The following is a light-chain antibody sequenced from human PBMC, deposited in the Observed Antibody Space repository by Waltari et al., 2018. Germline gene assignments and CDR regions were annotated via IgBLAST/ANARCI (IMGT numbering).Light chain of an antibody. CDR3: GSYTSSSTLV. J-gene: IGLJ1*01. CDR1: SSAVGGYDY. Sequence: QSALTQPASVSGSPGQSITIFCTGTSSAVGGYDYVSWYQQHPGQAPNLMIYDVRTRPSGVSNRFSGSKSGNTAALTISGLQAEDEADYYCGSYTSSSTLVFGTGTKVTVL. CDR2: DVR. V-gene: IGLV2-14*03.